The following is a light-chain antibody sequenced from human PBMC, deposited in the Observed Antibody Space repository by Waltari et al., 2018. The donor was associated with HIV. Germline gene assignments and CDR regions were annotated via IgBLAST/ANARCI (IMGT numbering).Light chain of an antibody. CDR3: YSAADNNISF. Sequence: SFELTQPSSVSVSPGQTARITCSADLLGKKYARWFQQKPGQAPVLVIYKGSERPSGIPERFSGSNSGTTVTLTISGAQVEDEADYYCYSAADNNISFFGGGTKLTVL. CDR1: LLGKKY. J-gene: IGLJ2*01. CDR2: KGS. V-gene: IGLV3-27*01.